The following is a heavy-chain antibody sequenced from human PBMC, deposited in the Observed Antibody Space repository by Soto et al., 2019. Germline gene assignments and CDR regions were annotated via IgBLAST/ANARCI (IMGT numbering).Heavy chain of an antibody. CDR3: AKDGGGGFIAGIDY. CDR1: GFTFSTYA. CDR2: IRGSGDTT. V-gene: IGHV3-23*01. D-gene: IGHD3-16*01. J-gene: IGHJ4*02. Sequence: QPGGSLRLSCAASGFTFSTYAMSWVRQAPGKGLEWVSAIRGSGDTTYYADSVKGRFTISRDNSKNTLYLQMNSLRAEDTAVFYCAKDGGGGFIAGIDYWGQGTRVTVSS.